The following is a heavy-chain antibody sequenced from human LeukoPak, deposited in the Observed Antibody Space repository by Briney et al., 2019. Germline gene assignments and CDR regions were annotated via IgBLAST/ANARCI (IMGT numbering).Heavy chain of an antibody. V-gene: IGHV4-61*02. CDR2: IYTSGST. CDR1: GGSISSGSYY. J-gene: IGHJ4*02. CDR3: ARGRGYSYGYGSN. D-gene: IGHD5-18*01. Sequence: PSETLSLTCTVSGGSISSGSYYWSWIRQPAGKGLEWIGRIYTSGSTNFNPSLKSRVTISVDTSKNQFSLKLSSVTAADTAVYYCARGRGYSYGYGSNWSQGTLVTVSS.